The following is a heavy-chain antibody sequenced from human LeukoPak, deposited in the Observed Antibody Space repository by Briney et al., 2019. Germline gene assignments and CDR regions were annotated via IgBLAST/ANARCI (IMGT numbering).Heavy chain of an antibody. CDR1: GGSFSGYY. CDR2: INHSGST. D-gene: IGHD3-10*01. V-gene: IGHV4-34*01. J-gene: IGHJ4*02. Sequence: PSETLSLTCAVYGGSFSGYYWSWIRQPPGKGLEWIGEINHSGSTNYNPSLKSRVTISVDTSKNQFSLKLSSVTAADTAVYYCARVDSYGDYDSGSSHDYWGQGTLVTVSS. CDR3: ARVDSYGDYDSGSSHDY.